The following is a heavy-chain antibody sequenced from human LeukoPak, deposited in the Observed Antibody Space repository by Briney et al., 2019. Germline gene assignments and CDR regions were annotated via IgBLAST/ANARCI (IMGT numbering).Heavy chain of an antibody. J-gene: IGHJ5*02. CDR3: ARDYDVLTAYPPTQLFDP. CDR2: IYYNGDT. Sequence: KPSETLSLTCTVSGHSLSSSSYYWGWIRQSPGKGLEWIGSIYYNGDTYYNPSLKSRVTVSIDTPKNQFFLKVNSVTAADTAVYYCARDYDVLTAYPPTQLFDPWGQGTLVTVSS. V-gene: IGHV4-39*07. D-gene: IGHD3-9*01. CDR1: GHSLSSSSYY.